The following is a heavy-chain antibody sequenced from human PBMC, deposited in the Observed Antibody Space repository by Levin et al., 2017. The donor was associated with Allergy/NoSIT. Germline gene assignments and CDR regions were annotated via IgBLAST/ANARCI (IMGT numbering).Heavy chain of an antibody. CDR3: ARRQGSCSGGSCHNWFDP. CDR1: GYSFTSYW. D-gene: IGHD2-15*01. CDR2: IYPGDSDT. V-gene: IGHV5-51*01. J-gene: IGHJ5*02. Sequence: GESLKISCKGSGYSFTSYWIGWVRQMPGKGLEWMGIIYPGDSDTRYSPSFQGQVTISADKSISTAYLQWSSLKASDTAMYYCARRQGSCSGGSCHNWFDPWGQGTLVTVSS.